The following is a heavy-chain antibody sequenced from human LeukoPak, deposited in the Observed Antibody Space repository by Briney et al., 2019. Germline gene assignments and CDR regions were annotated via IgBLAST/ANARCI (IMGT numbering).Heavy chain of an antibody. Sequence: PGGSLRLSCAASGFTVSSNYMSWVRPAPGKGLEGVSVIYSGGSTYYADSVKGRFTISRDNSKNTLYLQMNSLRAEDTAVYYCARRLGGPDRYYYYSMDVWGQGTTVTVSS. D-gene: IGHD1-26*01. J-gene: IGHJ6*02. CDR1: GFTVSSNY. CDR3: ARRLGGPDRYYYYSMDV. V-gene: IGHV3-53*01. CDR2: IYSGGST.